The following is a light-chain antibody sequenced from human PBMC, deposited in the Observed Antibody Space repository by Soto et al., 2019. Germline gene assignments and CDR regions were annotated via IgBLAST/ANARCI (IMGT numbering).Light chain of an antibody. CDR3: QQSYNSVALT. CDR2: GAS. J-gene: IGKJ4*01. V-gene: IGKV1-39*01. Sequence: DIQMTQSPSSLSTSLGDRVAITCVSRQSISKYLNWYQQTAGKAPKLLIYGASNLQSGVPSRFSGSGSGTQFTLTITNLQPEDSATYYCQQSYNSVALTFGGGTKV. CDR1: QSISKY.